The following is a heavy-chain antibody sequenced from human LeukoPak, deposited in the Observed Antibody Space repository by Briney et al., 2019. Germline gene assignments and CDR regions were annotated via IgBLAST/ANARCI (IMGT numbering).Heavy chain of an antibody. CDR3: ARHQGWLQWEY. CDR1: RASISDSY. D-gene: IGHD5-24*01. V-gene: IGHV4-4*07. CDR2: IYATET. J-gene: IGHJ4*02. Sequence: SETLSLTCNVSRASISDSYWSWIRQSAGQGLGWIGRIYATETDFNPSLKRRLTMSIDTSKNQFSLKLTSVTAADTGVYYCARHQGWLQWEYWGQATLVIVSS.